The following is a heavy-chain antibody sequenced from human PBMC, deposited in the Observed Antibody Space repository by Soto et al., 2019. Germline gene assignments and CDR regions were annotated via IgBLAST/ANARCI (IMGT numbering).Heavy chain of an antibody. Sequence: PSETLSLTCTVSGGSISSGGYYWSWIRQHPGKGLEWIGYIYYSGSTYYNPSLKSRVTISVDTSKNQFSLKLSSVTAADTAVYYCARAFGSPTEFDPWGQGTLVTVSS. D-gene: IGHD3-16*01. V-gene: IGHV4-31*03. J-gene: IGHJ5*02. CDR2: IYYSGST. CDR3: ARAFGSPTEFDP. CDR1: GGSISSGGYY.